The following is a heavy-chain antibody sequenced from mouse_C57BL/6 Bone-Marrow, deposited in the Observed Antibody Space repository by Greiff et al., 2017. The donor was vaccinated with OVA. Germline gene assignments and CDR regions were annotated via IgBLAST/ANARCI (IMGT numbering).Heavy chain of an antibody. Sequence: VQLQQSGAELARPGASVKLSCKASGYTFTSYGISWVKQRTGQGLEWIGEIYPRSGNTYYNEKFKGKATLTADTSSSTAYMELRSLTSEDSAVYFCARGDYYGSRFAYWGQGTLVTVSA. CDR3: ARGDYYGSRFAY. CDR2: IYPRSGNT. D-gene: IGHD1-1*01. CDR1: GYTFTSYG. J-gene: IGHJ3*01. V-gene: IGHV1-81*01.